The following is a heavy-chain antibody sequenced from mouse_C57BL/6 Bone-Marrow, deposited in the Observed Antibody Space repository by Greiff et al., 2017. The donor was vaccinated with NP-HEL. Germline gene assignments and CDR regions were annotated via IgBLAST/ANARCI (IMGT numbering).Heavy chain of an antibody. CDR1: GFTFSDYY. CDR2: INYDGSST. D-gene: IGHD1-3*01. CDR3: AREYRGDAMDY. Sequence: EVKLMESEGGLVQPGRSMKLSCTASGFTFSDYYMAWVRQVPEKGLEWVANINYDGSSTYYLDSLKSRFIISRDNAKNILYLQMSSLKSEDTATYYCAREYRGDAMDYWGQGTSVTVSS. J-gene: IGHJ4*01. V-gene: IGHV5-16*01.